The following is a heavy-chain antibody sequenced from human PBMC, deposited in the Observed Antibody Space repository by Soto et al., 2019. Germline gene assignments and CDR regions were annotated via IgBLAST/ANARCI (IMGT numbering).Heavy chain of an antibody. V-gene: IGHV4-39*01. CDR1: GASISSSSYY. CDR3: ARLFPEVVPGQYYFDY. Sequence: SETLSLTCTVSGASISSSSYYWGWIRQPPGKGLEWIGSIYYSGSTYYNPSLKSRVTISVDTSKNQFSLKLSSVTAADTAVYYCARLFPEVVPGQYYFDYWGQGTLVTVSS. J-gene: IGHJ4*02. CDR2: IYYSGST. D-gene: IGHD2-2*01.